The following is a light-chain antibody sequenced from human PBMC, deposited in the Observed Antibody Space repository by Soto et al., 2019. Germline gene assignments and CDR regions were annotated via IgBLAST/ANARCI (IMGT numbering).Light chain of an antibody. CDR2: EVS. CDR3: SSYTSSSVV. J-gene: IGLJ2*01. V-gene: IGLV2-14*01. CDR1: SSDVGGYNY. Sequence: QSALTQPASVSESPGQSITISCTGTSSDVGGYNYVSWYQQHPGKAPKLMIYEVSNRPSGVSNRFSGSKSGNTASLTISGLQAEDEADYYCSSYTSSSVVFGGGTKLTVL.